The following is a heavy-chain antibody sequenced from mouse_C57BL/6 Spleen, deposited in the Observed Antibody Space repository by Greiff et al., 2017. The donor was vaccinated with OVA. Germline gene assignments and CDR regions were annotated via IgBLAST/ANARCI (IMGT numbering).Heavy chain of an antibody. D-gene: IGHD2-4*01. CDR2: INPGSGGT. V-gene: IGHV1-54*01. J-gene: IGHJ4*01. CDR3: ARRDYAYAMDY. Sequence: QVQLQQSGAELVRPGTSVKVSCKASGYAFTNYLIEWVKQRPGQGLEWIGVINPGSGGTNYNEKFKGKATLTADTSSSTAYMQLSSLTSEDSAVYFCARRDYAYAMDYWGQGTSVTVSS. CDR1: GYAFTNYL.